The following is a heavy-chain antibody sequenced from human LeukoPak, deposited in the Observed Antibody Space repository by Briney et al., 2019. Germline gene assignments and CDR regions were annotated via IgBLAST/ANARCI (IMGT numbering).Heavy chain of an antibody. CDR2: LRGDGET. D-gene: IGHD3-16*01. CDR1: GLIFRDYA. J-gene: IGHJ4*02. Sequence: GGSLRLSCVASGLIFRDYAMSWVRQTPAGGLEWVSSLRGDGETFYTDSVKGRFTLSRDHSRNTVYLQRSNLRVEDTAVYYCAKASWVSSADAVSWGQGTLVTVS. CDR3: AKASWVSSADAVS. V-gene: IGHV3-23*01.